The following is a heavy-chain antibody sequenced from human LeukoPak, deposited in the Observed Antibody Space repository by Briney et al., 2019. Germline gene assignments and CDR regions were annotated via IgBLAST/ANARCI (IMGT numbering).Heavy chain of an antibody. CDR3: AKGASCSGGSCSFVFDY. V-gene: IGHV3-7*03. Sequence: GGSLRLSCAASGFTFSSYWMSWVRQAPGKGLEWVANIKQDGSEKYYVDSVKGRFTISRDNSKNTLYLQMNSLRAEDTAVYYCAKGASCSGGSCSFVFDYWGQGTLVTVSS. CDR2: IKQDGSEK. CDR1: GFTFSSYW. J-gene: IGHJ4*02. D-gene: IGHD2-15*01.